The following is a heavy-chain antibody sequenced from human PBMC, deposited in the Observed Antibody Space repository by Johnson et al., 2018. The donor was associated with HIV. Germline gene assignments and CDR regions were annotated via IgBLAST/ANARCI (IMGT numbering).Heavy chain of an antibody. D-gene: IGHD5-18*01. Sequence: MQLVESGGGVVRPGGSLRLSCAASGFTFDDYGMSWVRQAPGKGLEWVSVIYSGGSTYYADSVKGRFTISRDNSKNTLYLQMNSLRAEDTAVYYCAKTEDRGYRMETGAFDIWGQGTMVTVSP. CDR2: IYSGGST. J-gene: IGHJ3*02. V-gene: IGHV3-66*02. CDR3: AKTEDRGYRMETGAFDI. CDR1: GFTFDDYG.